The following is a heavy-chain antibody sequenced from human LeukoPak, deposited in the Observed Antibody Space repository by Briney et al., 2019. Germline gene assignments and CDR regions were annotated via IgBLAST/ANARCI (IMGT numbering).Heavy chain of an antibody. D-gene: IGHD3-9*01. CDR2: ISSSSSTI. Sequence: GGSLRLSCAASGFTFSSYSMNWVRQAPGKGLEWVSYISSSSSTIYYADSVKGRFTISRDNAKNSLYLQMNSLRAEDTAVYYCAREYYDILRPELLDYYYYMDVWGKGTTVTVSS. CDR1: GFTFSSYS. J-gene: IGHJ6*03. V-gene: IGHV3-48*01. CDR3: AREYYDILRPELLDYYYYMDV.